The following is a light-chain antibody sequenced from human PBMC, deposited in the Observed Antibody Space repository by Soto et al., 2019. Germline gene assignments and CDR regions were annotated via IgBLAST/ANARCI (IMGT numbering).Light chain of an antibody. CDR3: SSYTSSSTPHVV. V-gene: IGLV2-14*01. CDR1: SSDVGGCNY. Sequence: QSVLTQPASVSGSPGQSITISCTGTSSDVGGCNYVSWYQQYPGKAPKLMVYDVSNRPSGVSNRFSGSKSGNTASLTISGLQAEDESDYYCSSYTSSSTPHVVFGGGTKLTVL. J-gene: IGLJ2*01. CDR2: DVS.